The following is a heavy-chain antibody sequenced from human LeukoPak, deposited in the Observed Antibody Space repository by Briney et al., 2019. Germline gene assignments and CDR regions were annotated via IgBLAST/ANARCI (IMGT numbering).Heavy chain of an antibody. V-gene: IGHV3-23*01. CDR1: GFTFSSYA. CDR2: ISGSGGST. Sequence: GGSLRLSCAASGFTFSSYAMSWVRQAPGKGLEWVSAISGSGGSTYYADSVKGRFTISRDNAKNSLYLQMNSLRAEDTAVYYCARLAVAGTVQWGQGTLVTVSS. CDR3: ARLAVAGTVQ. D-gene: IGHD6-19*01. J-gene: IGHJ4*02.